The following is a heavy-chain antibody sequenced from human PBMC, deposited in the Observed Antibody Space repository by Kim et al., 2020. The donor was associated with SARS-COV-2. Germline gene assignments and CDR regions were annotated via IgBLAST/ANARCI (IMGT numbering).Heavy chain of an antibody. V-gene: IGHV3-30*02. Sequence: YADSVEGQFTIPRDNSKNPLYLQMNSLGAEDTAVYYCAKDFGGYYGSGSKAWGQGTLVTVSS. J-gene: IGHJ5*02. D-gene: IGHD3-10*01. CDR3: AKDFGGYYGSGSKA.